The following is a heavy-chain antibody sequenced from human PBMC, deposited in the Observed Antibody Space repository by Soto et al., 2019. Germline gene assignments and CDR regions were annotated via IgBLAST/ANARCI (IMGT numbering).Heavy chain of an antibody. D-gene: IGHD3-10*01. CDR2: VYFSGTT. CDR3: ARGDFSSGSYYNPTPTWFDP. V-gene: IGHV4-39*01. J-gene: IGHJ5*02. CDR1: GDARSSVRYY. Sequence: PDTRSLTRPFSGDARSSVRYYLVWLLPPPGNWLEWIGTVYFSGTTYYNPSLRSRVTISVDTSKNQFSLRLSSVTAADTSVYYCARGDFSSGSYYNPTPTWFDPWGQGTLVTVSS.